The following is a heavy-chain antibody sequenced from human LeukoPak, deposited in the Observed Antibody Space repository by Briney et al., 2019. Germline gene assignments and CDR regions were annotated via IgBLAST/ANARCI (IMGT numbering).Heavy chain of an antibody. Sequence: PSETLSLTCTVSGGSISSYYWSWIRQPPGKGLEWIGYIYYSGSTKYNLSSKSRVTISVDTSKNQFSLKLISVTAADTAVYYCATVVRDDILTGYYIDHWGQGTLVTVSS. CDR2: IYYSGST. J-gene: IGHJ4*02. V-gene: IGHV4-59*01. D-gene: IGHD3-9*01. CDR3: ATVVRDDILTGYYIDH. CDR1: GGSISSYY.